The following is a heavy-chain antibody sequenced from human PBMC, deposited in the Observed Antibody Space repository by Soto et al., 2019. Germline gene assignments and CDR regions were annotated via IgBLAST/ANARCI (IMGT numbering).Heavy chain of an antibody. V-gene: IGHV3-49*03. Sequence: GGSLRLSCTASGFTFGDYAMSWFRQAPGKGLEWVGFIRSKAYGGTTEYAASVKGRFTISRDDSKSIAYLQMNSLETEDTAVYYCTRRSVFPETQTKYYFDYWGQGTLVTVSS. CDR3: TRRSVFPETQTKYYFDY. CDR2: IRSKAYGGTT. J-gene: IGHJ4*02. CDR1: GFTFGDYA.